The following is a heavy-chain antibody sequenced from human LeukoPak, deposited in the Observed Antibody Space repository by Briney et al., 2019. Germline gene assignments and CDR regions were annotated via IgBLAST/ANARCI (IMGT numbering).Heavy chain of an antibody. CDR1: GGSISSYY. J-gene: IGHJ5*02. V-gene: IGHV4-59*08. D-gene: IGHD6-13*01. CDR2: IYYSGST. CDR3: ASQYSSSFESWFDP. Sequence: SETLSLTCTVSGGSISSYYWSWIRQPPGKGLEWIGYIYYSGSTNYNPSPKSRVTISVDTSKNQFSLKLSSVTAADTAVYYCASQYSSSFESWFDPWGQGTLVTVSS.